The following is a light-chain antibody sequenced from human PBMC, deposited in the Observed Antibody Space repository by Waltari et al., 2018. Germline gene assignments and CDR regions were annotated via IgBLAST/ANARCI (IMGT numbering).Light chain of an antibody. V-gene: IGKV4-1*01. CDR1: QSVLWPSNNRNY. CDR2: WAS. J-gene: IGKJ4*01. Sequence: IVMTQSPDSLAVSLGERATINCKSSQSVLWPSNNRNYLAWDQQKPGQPPKLLIYWASTRESGVPDRFSGSGSGTDFTLTISGLQPEDVAIYYCQQYYTTPLTFGGGTKVEI. CDR3: QQYYTTPLT.